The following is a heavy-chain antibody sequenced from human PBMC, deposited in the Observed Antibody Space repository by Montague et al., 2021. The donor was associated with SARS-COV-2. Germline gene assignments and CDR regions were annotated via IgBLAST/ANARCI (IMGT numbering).Heavy chain of an antibody. D-gene: IGHD6-19*01. V-gene: IGHV4-34*01. CDR1: GGSFSGYY. J-gene: IGHJ4*02. CDR3: ARGSRQWLVRPPHYYYFDY. CDR2: INHSGST. Sequence: SETLSLTCAVYGGSFSGYYWSWIRQPSGKGLEWIGEINHSGSTNYNPSXXSRVTISVDTSKNQFSLKLSSVTAADTAVYYCARGSRQWLVRPPHYYYFDYWGQGTLVTVSS.